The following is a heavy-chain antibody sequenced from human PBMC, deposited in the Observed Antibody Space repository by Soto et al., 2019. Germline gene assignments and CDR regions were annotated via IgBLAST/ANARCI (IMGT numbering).Heavy chain of an antibody. V-gene: IGHV3-15*01. J-gene: IGHJ4*02. Sequence: GGSLRLSCAASGFTFSNAWMSWVRQAPGKGLEWVGRIKSKTDGGTTDYAAPVKGRFTISRDDSKNTLYLQMNSLKTEDTAVYYCTTGTADYVWGSYRYDYWGQVTLVTVSS. D-gene: IGHD3-16*02. CDR1: GFTFSNAW. CDR3: TTGTADYVWGSYRYDY. CDR2: IKSKTDGGTT.